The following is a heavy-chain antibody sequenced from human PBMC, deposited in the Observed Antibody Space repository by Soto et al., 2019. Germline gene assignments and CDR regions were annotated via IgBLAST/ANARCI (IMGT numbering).Heavy chain of an antibody. D-gene: IGHD2-2*01. J-gene: IGHJ4*02. CDR2: ISPYSGNT. Sequence: QVQLVQSGAEVRKPGASVKVSCKASGYTFTSYAVSWVRQAPGQGLEWMGWISPYSGNTNYGQKVQGRVSLTTDTSTSTAYLELRNLRPDDTAVYYCARDTSQKIGYGLYDYWGQGTQVTVSS. V-gene: IGHV1-18*01. CDR1: GYTFTSYA. CDR3: ARDTSQKIGYGLYDY.